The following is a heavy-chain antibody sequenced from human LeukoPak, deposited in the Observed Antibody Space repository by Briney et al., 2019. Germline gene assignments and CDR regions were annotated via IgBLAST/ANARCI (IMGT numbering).Heavy chain of an antibody. CDR1: RFSFDDYA. CDR2: ISWKSVIL. CDR3: ARTSSYYYYMDV. V-gene: IGHV3-9*01. J-gene: IGHJ6*03. Sequence: GRSLRLSCAGCRFSFDDYAMHWVRQGPGKGLEWVSGISWKSVILGYADSVKGRITLSSDNAKRSVYLQMNSLRAEDTALYYCARTSSYYYYMDVWGKGTTVTVSS.